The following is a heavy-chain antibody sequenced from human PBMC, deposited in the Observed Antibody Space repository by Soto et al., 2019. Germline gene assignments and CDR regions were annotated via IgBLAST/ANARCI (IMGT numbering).Heavy chain of an antibody. J-gene: IGHJ4*02. V-gene: IGHV1-46*01. CDR2: INPSGGST. CDR1: GYTFTSYY. Sequence: ASVKVSCKASGYTFTSYYMYWVRQAPGQGLEWMGIINPSGGSTTYAQKFQGRVTMTRDTSTSTVYMELSRLRSDDTAVYYCARVGLSSGWYSGTNWGQGTQVTVPQ. D-gene: IGHD6-19*01. CDR3: ARVGLSSGWYSGTN.